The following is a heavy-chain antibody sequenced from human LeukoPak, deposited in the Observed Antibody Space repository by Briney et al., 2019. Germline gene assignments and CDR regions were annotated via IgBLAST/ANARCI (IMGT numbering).Heavy chain of an antibody. V-gene: IGHV1-69*01. Sequence: GSSVKVSCKASGGTFSSYAISWVRQAPGQGLEWMGGIIPIFGTANYAQKFQGRVTITADESTSTAYMELSSLRSEDTAVYYCARDPGRRGSHLLFQHWGQGTLVTVSS. CDR1: GGTFSSYA. CDR2: IIPIFGTA. CDR3: ARDPGRRGSHLLFQH. D-gene: IGHD5-12*01. J-gene: IGHJ1*01.